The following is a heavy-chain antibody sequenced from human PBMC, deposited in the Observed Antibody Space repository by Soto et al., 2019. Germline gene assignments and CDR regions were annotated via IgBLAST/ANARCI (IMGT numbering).Heavy chain of an antibody. V-gene: IGHV1-8*01. Sequence: QVQLVQSGAEVKKPGASVKVSCKASGYTFTSYDINWVRQATGQGLEWMGWMNPNSGNTGYAQKFQGRVTMTRNTSIRTADMEMSSLRSEDTAVYYCARDMEFQLYYYYGMDVWGQGTTVTVSS. CDR2: MNPNSGNT. D-gene: IGHD3-10*01. CDR1: GYTFTSYD. J-gene: IGHJ6*02. CDR3: ARDMEFQLYYYYGMDV.